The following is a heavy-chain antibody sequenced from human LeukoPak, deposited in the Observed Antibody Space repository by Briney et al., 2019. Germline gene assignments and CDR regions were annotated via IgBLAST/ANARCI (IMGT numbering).Heavy chain of an antibody. D-gene: IGHD6-13*01. CDR1: GDSISTSNYY. V-gene: IGHV4-39*01. CDR2: IYYSGNT. Sequence: SESLSLTCTVSGDSISTSNYYCGWVRQPPGKGLEWIGSIYYSGNTYYNPSLKSPVTISLDTSQSQCSLKLSSVTAADSAMYYCARHRAVAAVGAVHWFDPWGQGTLVTVSS. J-gene: IGHJ5*02. CDR3: ARHRAVAAVGAVHWFDP.